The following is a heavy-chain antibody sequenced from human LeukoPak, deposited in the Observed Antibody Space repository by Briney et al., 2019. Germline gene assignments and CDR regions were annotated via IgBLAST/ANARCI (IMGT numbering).Heavy chain of an antibody. V-gene: IGHV4-34*01. J-gene: IGHJ3*02. CDR2: INHSGST. CDR3: ARGRPLRAFDI. CDR1: GGSISSYY. Sequence: SETLSLTCTVSGGSISSYYWSWIRQPPGKGLEWIGEINHSGSTNYNPSLKSRVTISVDTSKNQFSLKLSSVTAADTAVYYCARGRPLRAFDIWGQGTMVTVSS.